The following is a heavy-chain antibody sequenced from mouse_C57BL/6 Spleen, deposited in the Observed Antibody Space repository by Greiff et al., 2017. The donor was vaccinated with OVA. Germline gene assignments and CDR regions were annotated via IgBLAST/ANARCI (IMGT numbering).Heavy chain of an antibody. V-gene: IGHV1-15*01. CDR1: GYTFTDYE. J-gene: IGHJ2*01. D-gene: IGHD2-4*01. CDR3: TRGYDHEDY. CDR2: IDPETGGT. Sequence: QVQLQQSGAELVRPGASVTLSCKASGYTFTDYEMHWVKQTPVHGLEWIGAIDPETGGTAYNQKFKGKAILTADKSSSTAYMELRSLTSEDSAVYYCTRGYDHEDYWGQGTTLTVSS.